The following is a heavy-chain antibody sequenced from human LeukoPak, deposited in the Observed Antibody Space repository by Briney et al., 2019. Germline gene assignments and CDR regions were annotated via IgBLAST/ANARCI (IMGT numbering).Heavy chain of an antibody. Sequence: SETLSLTCTVSGGSISSYYWSWIRQPPGKGLEWIGYIYYSGSTNYNPSLTSRVTISVDTSKNQFSLKLSSVTAADTAVYYCARGIAAFYYFDYWGQGTLVTVSS. V-gene: IGHV4-59*08. CDR1: GGSISSYY. J-gene: IGHJ4*02. CDR3: ARGIAAFYYFDY. D-gene: IGHD6-25*01. CDR2: IYYSGST.